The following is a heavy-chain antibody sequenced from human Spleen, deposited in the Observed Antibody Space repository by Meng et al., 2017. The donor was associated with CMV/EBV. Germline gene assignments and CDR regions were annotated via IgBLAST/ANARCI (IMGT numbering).Heavy chain of an antibody. Sequence: GESLKISCAASGFTFSNAWMSWVRQAPGKGLEWVGRIKSKTDGGTTDYAAPVKGRFTISRDDSKNTLYLQMNSLRAEDTALYYCAKDSSYSLNFPLDIWGQGTMVTVSS. J-gene: IGHJ3*02. V-gene: IGHV3-15*01. CDR2: IKSKTDGGTT. D-gene: IGHD2-21*01. CDR1: GFTFSNAW. CDR3: AKDSSYSLNFPLDI.